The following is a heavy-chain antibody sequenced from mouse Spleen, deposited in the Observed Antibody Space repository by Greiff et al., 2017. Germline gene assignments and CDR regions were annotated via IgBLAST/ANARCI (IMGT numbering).Heavy chain of an antibody. V-gene: IGHV1-66*01. Sequence: VQLQQSGPELVKPGASVKISCKASGYSFTSYYIHWVKQRPGQGLEWIGWIYPGSGNTKYNEKFKGKATLTADTSSSTAYMQLSSLTSEDSAVYYCARQLRPNYYAMDYWGQGTSVTVSS. CDR1: GYSFTSYY. CDR3: ARQLRPNYYAMDY. J-gene: IGHJ4*01. CDR2: IYPGSGNT. D-gene: IGHD3-2*02.